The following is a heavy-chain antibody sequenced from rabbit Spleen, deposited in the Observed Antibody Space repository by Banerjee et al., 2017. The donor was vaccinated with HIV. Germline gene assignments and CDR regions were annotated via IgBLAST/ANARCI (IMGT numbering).Heavy chain of an antibody. CDR1: GFDLSSYN. J-gene: IGHJ4*01. V-gene: IGHV1S45*01. CDR2: IYSGDGST. Sequence: QEQLVESGGGLVQPGGSLTLSCKASGFDLSSYNMCWVRQAPGKGLEWIACIYSGDGSTWYASWAKGRFTISKTSSTTVTLQMTSLTAADAATYFCGRNVPGVSGLDLWGPGTLVTVS. D-gene: IGHD3-1*01. CDR3: GRNVPGVSGLDL.